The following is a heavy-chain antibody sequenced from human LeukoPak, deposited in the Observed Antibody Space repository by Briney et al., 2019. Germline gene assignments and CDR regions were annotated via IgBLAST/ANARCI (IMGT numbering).Heavy chain of an antibody. V-gene: IGHV3-30*18. CDR3: AKDGIGSGSDY. J-gene: IGHJ4*02. D-gene: IGHD3-10*01. CDR1: GFTFSSYG. CDR2: ISYDGSNK. Sequence: GRSLRLSCAASGFTFSSYGMHWVRQAPGKGLEWVAVISYDGSNKYYADSVKGRFTISRDNSKNTLYLQMNSLRAEDTAVYYCAKDGIGSGSDYWGQGTLVTVSS.